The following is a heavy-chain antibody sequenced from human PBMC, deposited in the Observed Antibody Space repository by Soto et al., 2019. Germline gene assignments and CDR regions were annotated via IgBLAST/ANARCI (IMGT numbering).Heavy chain of an antibody. CDR2: IKSKTDVGTT. CDR1: GLTFSNAW. Sequence: GKSLRLSCAAAGLTFSNAWMSWVRQATGKGLEWVGPIKSKTDVGTTDYAAPVKGRFTISRDDSKNTLYLQMNSLKTEDPAVYYCTTVRDVLRYFDWLLLDYWGQGTLVTGSS. J-gene: IGHJ4*02. D-gene: IGHD3-9*01. CDR3: TTVRDVLRYFDWLLLDY. V-gene: IGHV3-15*01.